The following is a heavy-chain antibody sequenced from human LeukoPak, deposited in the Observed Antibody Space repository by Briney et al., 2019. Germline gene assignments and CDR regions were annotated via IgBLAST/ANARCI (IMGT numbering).Heavy chain of an antibody. CDR3: ARDHLGSGMVGEFDP. J-gene: IGHJ5*02. D-gene: IGHD1-26*01. Sequence: SETLSLTCTDSGGSISSYYWSWIRQPPGKGLEWIGYIYYSGSTNYNPSLKSRVTISVDTSKNQFSLKLSSVTAADTAVYYCARDHLGSGMVGEFDPWGQGTLVTVSS. CDR1: GGSISSYY. CDR2: IYYSGST. V-gene: IGHV4-59*01.